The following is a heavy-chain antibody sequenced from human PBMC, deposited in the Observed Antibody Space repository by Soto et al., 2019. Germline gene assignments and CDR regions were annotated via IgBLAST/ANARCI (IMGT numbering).Heavy chain of an antibody. V-gene: IGHV1-8*01. CDR3: ARDPSSSWRFDY. Sequence: ASVKVSCKASGYTFTSYDINWVRQATGQGLEWMGWMNPNSGNTGYAQKFQGRVTMTRNTSISTAYMELSSLRSEDTAVYFCARDPSSSWRFDYWGQGTLVTVSS. D-gene: IGHD6-13*01. CDR2: MNPNSGNT. J-gene: IGHJ4*02. CDR1: GYTFTSYD.